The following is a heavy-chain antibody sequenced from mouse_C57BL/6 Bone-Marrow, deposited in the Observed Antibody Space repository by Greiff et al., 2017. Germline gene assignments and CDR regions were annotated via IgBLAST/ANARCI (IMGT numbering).Heavy chain of an antibody. D-gene: IGHD2-2*01. V-gene: IGHV1-82*01. Sequence: QVQLQQSGPELVKPGASVKISCKASGYAFSSSWMNWVKQRPGKGLEWIGRLYPGDGDTNYNGKFKGKATLTADKSSSTAYMQLSSLTSEDSAVYFCARNGYYFDYWGQGTTLTVSS. J-gene: IGHJ2*01. CDR3: ARNGYYFDY. CDR1: GYAFSSSW. CDR2: LYPGDGDT.